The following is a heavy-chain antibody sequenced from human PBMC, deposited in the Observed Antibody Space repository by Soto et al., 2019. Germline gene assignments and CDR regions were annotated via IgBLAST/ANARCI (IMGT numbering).Heavy chain of an antibody. CDR3: ARHQHYYDSSGYFNAAFAI. J-gene: IGHJ3*02. Sequence: GWSLRLSCAASGFTFSSYGMHWVRQAPGKGLEWVAVISYDGSNKYYADSVKGRFTISRDNAKNSLYLQMNSLRAEDTAVYYCARHQHYYDSSGYFNAAFAIWGQGTMGTVS. CDR1: GFTFSSYG. CDR2: ISYDGSNK. D-gene: IGHD3-22*01. V-gene: IGHV3-30*03.